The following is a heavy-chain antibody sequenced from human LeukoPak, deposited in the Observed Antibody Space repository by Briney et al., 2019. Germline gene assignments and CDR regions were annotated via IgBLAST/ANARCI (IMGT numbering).Heavy chain of an antibody. J-gene: IGHJ6*04. CDR1: GITFRNYG. CDR3: AELGITMIGGV. CDR2: IWYDGSNK. Sequence: PGGSLRLSCAASGITFRNYGMHWVRQAPGKGLEWVAFIWYDGSNKYYADSVKGRFTISRDNAKNSLYLQMNSLRAEDTAVYYCAELGITMIGGVWGKGTTVTISS. D-gene: IGHD3-10*02. V-gene: IGHV3-33*03.